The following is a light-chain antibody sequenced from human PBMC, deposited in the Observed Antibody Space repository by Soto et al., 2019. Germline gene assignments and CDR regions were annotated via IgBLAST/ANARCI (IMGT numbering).Light chain of an antibody. CDR1: QDISTS. CDR2: GAS. CDR3: QQYNHLPPV. J-gene: IGKJ4*01. V-gene: IGKV1-33*01. Sequence: DVQMTQSPSSLSASVGDRVTITCQASQDISTSLNWYQQKPGKAPKLLIYGASNLETGVPSRFTGTGSGTDFTFTISSLQPEDIATYSCQQYNHLPPVFGGGTKVDIK.